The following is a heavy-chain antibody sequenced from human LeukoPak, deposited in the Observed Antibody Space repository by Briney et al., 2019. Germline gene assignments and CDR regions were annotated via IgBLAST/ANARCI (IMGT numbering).Heavy chain of an antibody. V-gene: IGHV4-39*01. Sequence: SETLSLTCTLSGRPISSSSYYWGWIRQPPGKGLEWIGRVYYSGSTYYNPSLKSRVTISVDTSKNQFSLKLSSVTAADTAVYYCARSQVPFSMVRGVIVPYFDYWGQGTLVTVSS. D-gene: IGHD3-10*01. CDR2: VYYSGST. CDR1: GRPISSSSYY. J-gene: IGHJ4*02. CDR3: ARSQVPFSMVRGVIVPYFDY.